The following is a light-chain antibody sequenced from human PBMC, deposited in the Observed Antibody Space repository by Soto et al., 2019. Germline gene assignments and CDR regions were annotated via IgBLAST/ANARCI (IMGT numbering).Light chain of an antibody. J-gene: IGKJ1*01. CDR1: QTISSW. Sequence: DIQMTQSPSTLSGSVGDRVTITCRASQTISSWLACYQQTPGKDPKLLIYNSSTLKSGVPSRFSGSGSGTEFTLTISSLQPDDFATYYCKLYNSXSEACGQGPKV. CDR3: KLYNSXSEA. CDR2: NSS. V-gene: IGKV1-5*03.